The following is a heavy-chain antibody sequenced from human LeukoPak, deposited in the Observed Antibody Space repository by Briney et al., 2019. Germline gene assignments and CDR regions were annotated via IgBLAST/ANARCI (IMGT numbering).Heavy chain of an antibody. D-gene: IGHD5-18*01. Sequence: PGGSLRLSCAASGFTFSGYSMNWVRQAPGKGLEWVSYISSSSSTIYYADSVKGRFTISRDNAKNSLYLQMNSLRAEDTAVYYCARGNRAQLWLPVDAFDIWGQGTMVTVSS. J-gene: IGHJ3*02. V-gene: IGHV3-48*01. CDR3: ARGNRAQLWLPVDAFDI. CDR1: GFTFSGYS. CDR2: ISSSSSTI.